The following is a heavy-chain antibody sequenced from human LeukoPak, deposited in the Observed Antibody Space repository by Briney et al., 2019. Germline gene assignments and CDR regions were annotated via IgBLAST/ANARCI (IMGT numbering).Heavy chain of an antibody. J-gene: IGHJ4*02. CDR1: GFTFSTYA. V-gene: IGHV3-30*04. CDR2: ISDDGSKK. Sequence: GGSLRLSCAASGFTFSTYAMHWVRQAPGKGLEWVTVISDDGSKKYYADSVKGRFTISRDNSKNTLYLQMNSLRAEDTAVYYCAKDGSYYDSSGYEPEHWGQGTLVTVSS. CDR3: AKDGSYYDSSGYEPEH. D-gene: IGHD3-22*01.